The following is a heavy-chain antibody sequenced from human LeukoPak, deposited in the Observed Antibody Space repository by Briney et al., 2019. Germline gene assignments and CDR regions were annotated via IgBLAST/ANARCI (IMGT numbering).Heavy chain of an antibody. D-gene: IGHD3-3*01. V-gene: IGHV4-59*12. J-gene: IGHJ5*02. Sequence: SETLSLTCTVSGGSISSYYWSWIRQPPGKGLEWLGYIYYSGSTNYNPSLKSRVTISVDTSKNQFSLKLSSVTAADTAVYYCARDVGPITIFGVVHNWFDPWGQGTLVTVSS. CDR1: GGSISSYY. CDR3: ARDVGPITIFGVVHNWFDP. CDR2: IYYSGST.